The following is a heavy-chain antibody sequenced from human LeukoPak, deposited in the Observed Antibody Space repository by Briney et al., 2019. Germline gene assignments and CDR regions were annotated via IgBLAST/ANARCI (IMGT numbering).Heavy chain of an antibody. J-gene: IGHJ4*02. CDR1: GGSLSSGSYY. Sequence: SETLSLTCTVSGGSLSSGSYYWSWIRQPPGKGLEWIGYIYYSGSTNYNPSLKSRATTSIDMSKNQFSLKLTSMTAADTAVYYCAGYGSGSYYKAFDFWGQGILVTVSS. CDR2: IYYSGST. V-gene: IGHV4-61*01. CDR3: AGYGSGSYYKAFDF. D-gene: IGHD3-10*01.